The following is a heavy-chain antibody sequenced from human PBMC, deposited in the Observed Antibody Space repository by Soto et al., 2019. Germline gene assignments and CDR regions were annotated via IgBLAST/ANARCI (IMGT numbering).Heavy chain of an antibody. V-gene: IGHV1-18*01. CDR3: ARDRPRFLEWLLWDYGMDV. D-gene: IGHD3-3*01. J-gene: IGHJ6*02. CDR2: ISAYNGNT. CDR1: GYTFTSYG. Sequence: GASVKVSCKASGYTFTSYGISWVRQAPGQGLEWMGWISAYNGNTNYAQKLQGRVTMTTDTSTSTAYMELRSLRSDDTAVYYCARDRPRFLEWLLWDYGMDVWGQGTMVTVSS.